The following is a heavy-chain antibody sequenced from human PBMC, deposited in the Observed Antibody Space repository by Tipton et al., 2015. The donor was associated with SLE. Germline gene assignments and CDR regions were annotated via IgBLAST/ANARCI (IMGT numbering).Heavy chain of an antibody. CDR2: IKSKTDGGTT. Sequence: GSLRLSCAASGFTFSNAWMSWVRQAPGKGLEWVGRIKSKTDGGTTDYAAPVKGRLTISRDDSKNTVYLQMNSLKTEDTGVYYCTTRYYSSGWSHWGPGTLVTVSS. J-gene: IGHJ1*01. CDR1: GFTFSNAW. V-gene: IGHV3-15*01. D-gene: IGHD6-19*01. CDR3: TTRYYSSGWSH.